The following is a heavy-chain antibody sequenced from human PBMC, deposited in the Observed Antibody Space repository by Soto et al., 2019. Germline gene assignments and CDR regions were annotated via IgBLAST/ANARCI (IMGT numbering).Heavy chain of an antibody. Sequence: VQLVESGGGVVQPGRSLRLSCAASGFTFSSYGMHWVRQAPGKGLEWVAVIWYDGSNKYYADSVKGRFTISRDNSKNTLYLQMNSLRAEDTAVYYCARDGVGNYDISGHERNFDYWGQGTLVTVSS. J-gene: IGHJ4*02. D-gene: IGHD3-22*01. CDR1: GFTFSSYG. CDR2: IWYDGSNK. CDR3: ARDGVGNYDISGHERNFDY. V-gene: IGHV3-33*01.